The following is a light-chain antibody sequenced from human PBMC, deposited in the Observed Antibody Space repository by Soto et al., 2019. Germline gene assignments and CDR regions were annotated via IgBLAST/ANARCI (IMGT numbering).Light chain of an antibody. Sequence: QSVLTQPASVSGSPGQSIPISCTGTSSDIGAYNYVSWYQQHPGKAPKLMIYDVSSRPSGVSNRFSGSKSDNTASLAISGLQAEDEADYYCSSYTSSSIVVFGGGTKLTVL. V-gene: IGLV2-14*03. J-gene: IGLJ2*01. CDR3: SSYTSSSIVV. CDR1: SSDIGAYNY. CDR2: DVS.